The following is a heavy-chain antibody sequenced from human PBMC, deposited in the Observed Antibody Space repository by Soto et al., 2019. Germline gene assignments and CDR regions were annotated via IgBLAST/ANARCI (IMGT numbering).Heavy chain of an antibody. CDR1: GYTFTAYY. D-gene: IGHD3-10*02. Sequence: QVQLVQSGAEVKEPGDSVRVSCEASGYTFTAYYIYWVRQAPGQGLEWMGWINPKFGDTTYAQDFQGRVSMTRDMSISTVYMELSRLTSDDTAIYYCARNMDYYYGRGSGNGHGVWGQGTTVTVFS. V-gene: IGHV1-2*02. J-gene: IGHJ6*02. CDR2: INPKFGDT. CDR3: ARNMDYYYGRGSGNGHGV.